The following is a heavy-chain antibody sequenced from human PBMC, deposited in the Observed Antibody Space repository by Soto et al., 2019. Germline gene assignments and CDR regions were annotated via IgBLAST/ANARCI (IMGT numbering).Heavy chain of an antibody. J-gene: IGHJ4*02. CDR1: GFTFNDYW. V-gene: IGHV3-7*03. Sequence: EVQLVESGGGLVQPGGSLRLSCAGSGFTFNDYWMGWVRQAPGKGLEWVANIKQDESEKNYVDSVRGRFTISRDNAKNSLYLQMSSPRAEDTAVYFCARDKFSGTYYVRGITYYFDYWGQGTRVTVSS. CDR3: ARDKFSGTYYVRGITYYFDY. D-gene: IGHD1-26*01. CDR2: IKQDESEK.